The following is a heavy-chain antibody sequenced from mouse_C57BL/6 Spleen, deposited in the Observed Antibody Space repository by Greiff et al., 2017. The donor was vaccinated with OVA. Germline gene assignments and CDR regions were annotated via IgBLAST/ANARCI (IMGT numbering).Heavy chain of an antibody. V-gene: IGHV1-54*01. J-gene: IGHJ4*01. Sequence: QVQLQQSGAELVRPGTSVKVSCKASGYAFTNYLIEWVKQRPGQGLEWIGVINPGSGGTNYNEKFKGKATLTADKSSSTAYMQLSSLTSEDSAVYFCARSAYCSPMDYWGQGTSVTVSS. CDR3: ARSAYCSPMDY. CDR1: GYAFTNYL. D-gene: IGHD2-12*01. CDR2: INPGSGGT.